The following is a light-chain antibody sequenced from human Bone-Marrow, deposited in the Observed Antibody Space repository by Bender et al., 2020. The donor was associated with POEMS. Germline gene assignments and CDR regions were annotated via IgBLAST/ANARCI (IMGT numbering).Light chain of an antibody. CDR3: SSHTSSNTLV. CDR1: SSDVGGYNF. V-gene: IGLV2-14*03. Sequence: QSALTQPASVSGSPGQSITISCTGTSSDVGGYNFVSWYQQHPGKAPKLIIYDVTNRPSGVSNRFSGSKSGNTASLTISGLQAEDEADYYCSSHTSSNTLVFCGGTKLTVL. CDR2: DVT. J-gene: IGLJ3*02.